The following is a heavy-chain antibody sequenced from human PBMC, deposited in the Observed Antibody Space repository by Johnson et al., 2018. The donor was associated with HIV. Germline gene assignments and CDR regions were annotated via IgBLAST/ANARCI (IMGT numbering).Heavy chain of an antibody. D-gene: IGHD6-13*01. Sequence: EVQLVESGGGLVQPGGSLRLSCAASGFTFSSYAMSWVRQAPGKGLEWVSAISCSGGSTYYADSVKGRFTISRDNSKNTLYLQMNSLRAEDTAVYYCAKDRRGKQQLVTGNDAFDIWGQGTMVTVSA. J-gene: IGHJ3*02. CDR3: AKDRRGKQQLVTGNDAFDI. CDR2: ISCSGGST. CDR1: GFTFSSYA. V-gene: IGHV3-23*04.